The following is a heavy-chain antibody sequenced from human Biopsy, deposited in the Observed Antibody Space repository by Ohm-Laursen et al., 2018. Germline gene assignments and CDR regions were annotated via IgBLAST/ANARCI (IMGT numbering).Heavy chain of an antibody. D-gene: IGHD6-19*01. CDR1: GFGFYA. CDR2: TSFDGSNK. Sequence: SPRLSCTASGFGFYAMHWVRQPPGKGLEWLAVTSFDGSNKFYAESVRGRFTISRDRSRDTLYLQMNRLTNEDTALYYCAKDGGQWLGGAFDIWGHGTMVIVAS. J-gene: IGHJ3*02. V-gene: IGHV3-30*18. CDR3: AKDGGQWLGGAFDI.